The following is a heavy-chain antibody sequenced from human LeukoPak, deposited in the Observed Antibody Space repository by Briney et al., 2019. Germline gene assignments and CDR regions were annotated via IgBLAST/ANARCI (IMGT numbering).Heavy chain of an antibody. CDR2: ISASGGNS. V-gene: IGHV3-23*01. J-gene: IGHJ4*02. CDR3: AKGDYDRSGTFDY. CDR1: GFTFSTYA. Sequence: GGSLRLSCTASGFTFSTYAMTWVRQAPGKGLEWVSAISASGGNSYYADSVKGRFTMSRDSSKNTLYLQMNSLRAEDTAVYYCAKGDYDRSGTFDYWGQGTLVTVSS. D-gene: IGHD3-22*01.